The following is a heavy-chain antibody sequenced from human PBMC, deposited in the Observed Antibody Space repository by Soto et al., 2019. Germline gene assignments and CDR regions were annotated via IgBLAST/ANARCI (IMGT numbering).Heavy chain of an antibody. V-gene: IGHV4-61*01. CDR1: GGSVSSGSYY. Sequence: SETLSLTCTVSGGSVSSGSYYWSWIRQPPGKGLEWIGYIYYSGSTNYNPSLKSRVTISVDTSKNQFSLKLSSVTAADTAVYYCSRKERQWEGYYYYDMDVWGKGTTVTVSS. CDR3: SRKERQWEGYYYYDMDV. J-gene: IGHJ6*04. CDR2: IYYSGST. D-gene: IGHD1-26*01.